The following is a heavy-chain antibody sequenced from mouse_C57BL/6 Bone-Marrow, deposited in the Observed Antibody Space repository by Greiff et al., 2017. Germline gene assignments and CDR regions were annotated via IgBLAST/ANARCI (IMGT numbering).Heavy chain of an antibody. V-gene: IGHV1-59*01. D-gene: IGHD1-1*01. J-gene: IGHJ1*03. Sequence: QVPLQPPGAALLRPGTSVQLSCTASGYPFTSSWLHWVKPRPGQGLEWIGVIDPSDSYTNYNQKFKGKATLTVDTSSSTAYMQLSSLTSEDSAVYYCAREKIWITTVVEGYWYFDVWGTGTTVTVSS. CDR2: IDPSDSYT. CDR1: GYPFTSSW. CDR3: AREKIWITTVVEGYWYFDV.